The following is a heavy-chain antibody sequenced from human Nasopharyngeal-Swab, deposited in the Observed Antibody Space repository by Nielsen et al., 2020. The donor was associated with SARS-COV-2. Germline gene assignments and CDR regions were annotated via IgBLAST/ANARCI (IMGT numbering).Heavy chain of an antibody. CDR3: ARARYCSSTSCYYAGGMDV. Sequence: SETLSLTCTVSGGSISSYYWGWIRQPPGKGLEWIGYIYYSGSTNYNPSLKSRVTISVDTSKNQFSLKLSSVTAADTAVYYCARARYCSSTSCYYAGGMDVWGQGTTVTVSS. V-gene: IGHV4-59*01. D-gene: IGHD2-2*01. J-gene: IGHJ6*02. CDR1: GGSISSYY. CDR2: IYYSGST.